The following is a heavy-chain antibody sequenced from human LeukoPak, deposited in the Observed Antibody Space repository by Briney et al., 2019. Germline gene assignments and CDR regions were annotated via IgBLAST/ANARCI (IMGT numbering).Heavy chain of an antibody. V-gene: IGHV3-9*03. J-gene: IGHJ4*02. Sequence: PDWALTLSCPASGFMFDDYAMHWVRQVPGKGLEWVGSISYNSSSIAYADPVKGRFAISRDNTNNSLYLQMSSLRVEDMALYHCATAGCSRIRCYVDYWGQGTLVTVSS. CDR3: ATAGCSRIRCYVDY. CDR1: GFMFDDYA. CDR2: ISYNSSSI. D-gene: IGHD2-2*01.